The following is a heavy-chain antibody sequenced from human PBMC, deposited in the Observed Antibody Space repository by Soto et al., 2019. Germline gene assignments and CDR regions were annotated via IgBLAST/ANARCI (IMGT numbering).Heavy chain of an antibody. CDR3: ARDSIAIFGVVDGVGWFDP. CDR2: IYYSGST. D-gene: IGHD3-3*01. CDR1: GGSIISYC. J-gene: IGHJ5*02. V-gene: IGHV4-59*01. Sequence: SVTMSVTWTVAGGSIISYCWSWIRKPPGKGLEWIGYIYYSGSTNYNPSLKSRATISVDTSKNQFSLKLSSVTAADTAVYYCARDSIAIFGVVDGVGWFDPWGQGTLVTVSS.